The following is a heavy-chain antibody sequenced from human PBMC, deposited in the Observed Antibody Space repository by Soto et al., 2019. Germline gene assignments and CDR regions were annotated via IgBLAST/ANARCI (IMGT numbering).Heavy chain of an antibody. CDR2: IDWDDDK. D-gene: IGHD3-22*01. J-gene: IGHJ4*02. Sequence: SGPTLVNPTQPLTLTCTSSGFSLSTSGMCVSWIRQPPGKALEWLALIDWDDDKYYSTSLKTRLTISKDTSKNQVVLTMTNMDPVDTATYYCARIRLYDSSGYYYDYWGQGTRVTSPQ. V-gene: IGHV2-70*01. CDR1: GFSLSTSGMC. CDR3: ARIRLYDSSGYYYDY.